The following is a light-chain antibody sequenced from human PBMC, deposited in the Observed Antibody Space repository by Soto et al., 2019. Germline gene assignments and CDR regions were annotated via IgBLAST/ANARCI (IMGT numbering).Light chain of an antibody. Sequence: QSVLTQPASVSGSPGQSITISCTGTSSDVGGYNHVSWYQQHPGKAPKLIIFEVRNRPSGVSDRSSASKSGNTASLTTSGLQTEDEAVYYCSSYASSSSYAFGTGTKVTVL. CDR2: EVR. CDR3: SSYASSSSYA. CDR1: SSDVGGYNH. J-gene: IGLJ1*01. V-gene: IGLV2-14*01.